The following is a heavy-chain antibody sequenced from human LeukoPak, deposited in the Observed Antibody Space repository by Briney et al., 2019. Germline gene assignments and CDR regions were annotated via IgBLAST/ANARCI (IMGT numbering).Heavy chain of an antibody. V-gene: IGHV3-23*01. Sequence: GGSLRLFRGASGFTHSRYAMSGARQAPGKGLEWVSAISGSGGSTYYADSVKGRFTISRDNSKNTLYLQMNSLRAEDTAVYYCAMTVEQYYYCGKVVWGQGATVTVSS. CDR1: GFTHSRYA. CDR2: ISGSGGST. D-gene: IGHD2-21*02. J-gene: IGHJ6*02. CDR3: AMTVEQYYYCGKVV.